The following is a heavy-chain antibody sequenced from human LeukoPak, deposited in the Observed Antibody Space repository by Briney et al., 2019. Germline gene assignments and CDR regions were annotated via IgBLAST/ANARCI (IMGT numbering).Heavy chain of an antibody. Sequence: ALVKVSCKASGYTFTGYYMHWVRQAPGQGLEWMGWINPNSGGTNYAQKFQGRVTMTRDTSVSTAYMELSRLRSDDTAVYYCARDKDYDILTGYSDDPHFDYWGQGTLVTVSS. CDR2: INPNSGGT. J-gene: IGHJ4*02. CDR1: GYTFTGYY. D-gene: IGHD3-9*01. V-gene: IGHV1-2*02. CDR3: ARDKDYDILTGYSDDPHFDY.